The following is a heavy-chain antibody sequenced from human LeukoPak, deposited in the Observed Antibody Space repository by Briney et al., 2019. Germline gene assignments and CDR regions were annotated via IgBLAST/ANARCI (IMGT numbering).Heavy chain of an antibody. CDR3: ARVAAAGLSNWFDP. CDR1: GGSFSGYY. J-gene: IGHJ5*02. V-gene: IGHV4-34*01. Sequence: SETLSLTCAVHGGSFSGYYWSWIRQPPGKGLEWIGEINHSGSTNYNPSLKSRVTISVDTSKNQFSLKLSSVTAADTAVYYCARVAAAGLSNWFDPWGQGTLVTVSS. CDR2: INHSGST. D-gene: IGHD6-13*01.